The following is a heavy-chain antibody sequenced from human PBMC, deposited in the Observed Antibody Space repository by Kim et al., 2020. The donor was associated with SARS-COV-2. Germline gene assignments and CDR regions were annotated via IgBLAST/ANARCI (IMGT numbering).Heavy chain of an antibody. V-gene: IGHV4-31*02. D-gene: IGHD5-12*01. CDR3: ARGGGYEPALLDS. J-gene: IGHJ4*02. Sequence: STPSPNSRFTISVHTSKNPFSLKLSSVTAADTAVYYCARGGGYEPALLDSWGQGTLVTVSS.